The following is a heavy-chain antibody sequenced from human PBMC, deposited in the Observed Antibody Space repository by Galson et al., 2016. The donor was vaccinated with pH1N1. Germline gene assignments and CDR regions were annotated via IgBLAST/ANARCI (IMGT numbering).Heavy chain of an antibody. J-gene: IGHJ4*02. CDR1: GYTFTREY. Sequence: SVKVSCKASGYTFTREYIHWVRQAPGQGLEWMGVIDPSNGGTTYSQNFQGLVTMTRDMSTNTVYMELSGLKSEDTAVYFCIRDLGRLRDYWGQGTLVTVSS. CDR2: IDPSNGGT. D-gene: IGHD7-27*01. CDR3: IRDLGRLRDY. V-gene: IGHV1-46*01.